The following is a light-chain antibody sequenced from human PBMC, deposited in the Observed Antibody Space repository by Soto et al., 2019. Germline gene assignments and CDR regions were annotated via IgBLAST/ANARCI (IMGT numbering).Light chain of an antibody. Sequence: DIDMTQSPSTLSASVGDRVTITCRASQSISSWLAWYQQKPGKAPKLLIYDASSLESGVPSRFSGSGSGTEFTLTISSLQPDDFAAYYCQQYNSYWTFGQGTKV. CDR3: QQYNSYWT. J-gene: IGKJ1*01. V-gene: IGKV1-5*01. CDR1: QSISSW. CDR2: DAS.